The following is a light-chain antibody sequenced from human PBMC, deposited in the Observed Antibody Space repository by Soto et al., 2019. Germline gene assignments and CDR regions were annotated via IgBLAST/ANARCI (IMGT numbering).Light chain of an antibody. Sequence: QSVLTQPPSASGTPGQRVIISCSGSNSNIGTYTVNWYQQLPGTAPKLLIYSNNQRPSGVPDRFSGSKSGTSASLAISGLQSEDEADYYCAAWDDSLNGVFGGGTKLTVL. J-gene: IGLJ3*02. CDR1: NSNIGTYT. V-gene: IGLV1-44*01. CDR3: AAWDDSLNGV. CDR2: SNN.